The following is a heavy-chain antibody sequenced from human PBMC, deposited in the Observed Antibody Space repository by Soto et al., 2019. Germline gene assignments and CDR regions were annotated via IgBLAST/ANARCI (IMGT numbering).Heavy chain of an antibody. D-gene: IGHD6-19*01. V-gene: IGHV4-59*01. CDR3: ARSVAVPGAHIDY. J-gene: IGHJ4*02. Sequence: ESLSRTCRVSGGSISGSYWSWIRQSPGKGLEWLGYVYYTGSTNYSPSLRSRVSISVDTSKNEFSLRLSSVTAADTAVYFCARSVAVPGAHIDYWGQGTQVTVYS. CDR2: VYYTGST. CDR1: GGSISGSY.